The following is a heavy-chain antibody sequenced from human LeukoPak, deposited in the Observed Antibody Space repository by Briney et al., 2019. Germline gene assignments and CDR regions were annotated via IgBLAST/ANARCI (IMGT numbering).Heavy chain of an antibody. CDR1: GYTFTGYY. D-gene: IGHD3-3*02. CDR2: INPNSGDT. CDR3: ARTAFQFGQYFYYMNV. V-gene: IGHV1-2*02. Sequence: ASVKVSCKASGYTFTGYYMHWVRQAPGQGLEWMGWINPNSGDTNYAQKFQGRVTVTRDTSISTAYVELSGLTSDDTAVYYCARTAFQFGQYFYYMNVWGAGTTVTVSS. J-gene: IGHJ6*03.